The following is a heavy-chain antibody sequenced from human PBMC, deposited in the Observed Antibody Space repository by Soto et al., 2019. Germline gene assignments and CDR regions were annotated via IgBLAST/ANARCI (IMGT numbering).Heavy chain of an antibody. CDR3: ARDLSNYESYYHYYYMDV. CDR2: IKQDGSEK. J-gene: IGHJ6*03. CDR1: GFTFSSYW. D-gene: IGHD4-4*01. Sequence: GGSLRFSCAASGFTFSSYWMSWVRQAPGKGLEWVANIKQDGSEKYYVDSVEGRFTISRDNAKNSLYLQMNSLRAEDTAVYYCARDLSNYESYYHYYYMDVWGKGTTVTVSS. V-gene: IGHV3-7*01.